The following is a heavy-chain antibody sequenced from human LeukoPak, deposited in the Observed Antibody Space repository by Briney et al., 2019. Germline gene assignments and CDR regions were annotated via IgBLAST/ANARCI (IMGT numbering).Heavy chain of an antibody. Sequence: GGSLRLSCAASGFTFSSYAMSWVRQAPGKGLEWVSAITATSSSTYDADSVKGRFTISRDNSKNTLYLQMNSLRAEDTAVYYCAKDYHDIVVVPAAIMDYWGQGTLVTVSS. D-gene: IGHD2-2*01. V-gene: IGHV3-23*01. CDR2: ITATSSST. CDR1: GFTFSSYA. J-gene: IGHJ4*02. CDR3: AKDYHDIVVVPAAIMDY.